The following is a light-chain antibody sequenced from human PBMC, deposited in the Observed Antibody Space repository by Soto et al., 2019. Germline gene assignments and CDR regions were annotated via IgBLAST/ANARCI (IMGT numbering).Light chain of an antibody. Sequence: EIQRTQSPSSLSASVGDRVTITCRASQSISSYLNWYQQKPGKAPKLLIYAASNLETGVPSRFSGSESGTHGTFTISSLHKEDSSTYYCQHSDILFITFGQGTRLEIK. J-gene: IGKJ5*01. V-gene: IGKV1-33*01. CDR3: QHSDILFIT. CDR2: AAS. CDR1: QSISSY.